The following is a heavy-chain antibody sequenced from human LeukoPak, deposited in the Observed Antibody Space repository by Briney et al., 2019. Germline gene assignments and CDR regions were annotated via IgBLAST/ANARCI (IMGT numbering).Heavy chain of an antibody. CDR1: GFTFSSYG. J-gene: IGHJ1*01. V-gene: IGHV3-30*18. D-gene: IGHD6-19*01. CDR3: AKDRSSGWYSFQH. Sequence: GGSLRLSCAASGFTFSSYGMHWVRQALDKGLEWVAVISYDGSNKYYADSVKGRFTISRDNSKNTLYLQMNSLRPEDTAVYYCAKDRSSGWYSFQHWGQGTLVSVSS. CDR2: ISYDGSNK.